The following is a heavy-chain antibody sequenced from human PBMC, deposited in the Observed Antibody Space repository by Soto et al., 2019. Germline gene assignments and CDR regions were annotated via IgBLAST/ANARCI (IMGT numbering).Heavy chain of an antibody. CDR2: IKPGTPDI. J-gene: IGHJ4*03. CDR3: AREFSRICGF. CDR1: GYTFGSAW. Sequence: GESLKISWKAVGYTFGSAWIGWVRQMPGKGLEWIGIIKPGTPDIRYSPSVRGHVTISADEGLSTAYLQRSSLKASDTGMYYGAREFSRICGFWGQGTLVTVSS. V-gene: IGHV5-51*01. D-gene: IGHD3-3*02.